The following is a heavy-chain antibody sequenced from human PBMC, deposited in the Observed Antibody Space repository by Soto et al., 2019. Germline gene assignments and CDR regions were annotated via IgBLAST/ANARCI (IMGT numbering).Heavy chain of an antibody. CDR3: AKSYCSGGSCYEYYFDY. V-gene: IGHV3-23*01. Sequence: GESLKISCAASGFTFSSYAMSWVRQAPGKGLEWVSAISGSGGSTYYADSVKGRFTISRDNSKNTLYLQMNSLRAEDTAVYYCAKSYCSGGSCYEYYFDYWGQGTLVTVSS. D-gene: IGHD2-15*01. CDR1: GFTFSSYA. CDR2: ISGSGGST. J-gene: IGHJ4*02.